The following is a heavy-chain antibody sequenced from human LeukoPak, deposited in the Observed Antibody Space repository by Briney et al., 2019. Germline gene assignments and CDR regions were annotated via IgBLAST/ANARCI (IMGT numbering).Heavy chain of an antibody. J-gene: IGHJ2*01. CDR2: IYYSGST. V-gene: IGHV4-38-2*02. CDR1: GYSISSGYY. CDR3: ARVKGILTGYYNWYFDL. Sequence: ETLSLTCTVSGYSISSGYYWGWIRQPPGKGLEWIGSIYYSGSTYYNPSLKSRVTISVDTSKNQFSLKLSSVTAADTAVYYCARVKGILTGYYNWYFDLWGRGTLVTVSS. D-gene: IGHD3-9*01.